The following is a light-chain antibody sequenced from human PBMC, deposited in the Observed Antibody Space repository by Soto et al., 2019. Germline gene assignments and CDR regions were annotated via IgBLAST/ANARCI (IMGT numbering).Light chain of an antibody. CDR2: DDS. CDR3: QVWDSTSDHYV. J-gene: IGLJ1*01. CDR1: NIESKS. Sequence: SYDLTQPPSVSVAPGQTARITCGGNNIESKSVHWYQQKTGQAPVLVVYDDSDRPSGIPERFSGSDPGNTATLTISRVEDGDEADYYCQVWDSTSDHYVFGTGTKVTVL. V-gene: IGLV3-21*02.